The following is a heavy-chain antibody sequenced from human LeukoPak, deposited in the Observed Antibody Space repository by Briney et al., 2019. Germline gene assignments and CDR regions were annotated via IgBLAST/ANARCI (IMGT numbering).Heavy chain of an antibody. CDR3: ARVLSGRGSLYDYYYYMDV. J-gene: IGHJ6*03. CDR1: GFTSISYA. CDR2: TYSNGRT. V-gene: IGHV3-53*01. Sequence: GTSLRLSCAASGFTSISYAIHWVRQAPGKGLEWVSVTYSNGRTYYADSVKGRFTISRDISKNTLYLQMNSLRAEDTAVYYCARVLSGRGSLYDYYYYMDVWGKGTTVTISS. D-gene: IGHD3-10*01.